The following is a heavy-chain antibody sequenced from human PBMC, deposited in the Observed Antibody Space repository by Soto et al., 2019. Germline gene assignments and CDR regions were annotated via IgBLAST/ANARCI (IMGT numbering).Heavy chain of an antibody. Sequence: PGESLKISCKDSGYSFTSYWTGWVRQMPGKGLEWMGIIYPGDSDTRYSPSFQGQVTISADKSISTAYLQWSSLKASDTAMYYCARHEIQIKSSGLRTAQIYYYYYLDGWGKGTTVTVAS. CDR2: IYPGDSDT. CDR1: GYSFTSYW. V-gene: IGHV5-51*01. J-gene: IGHJ6*03. D-gene: IGHD3-10*01. CDR3: ARHEIQIKSSGLRTAQIYYYYYLDG.